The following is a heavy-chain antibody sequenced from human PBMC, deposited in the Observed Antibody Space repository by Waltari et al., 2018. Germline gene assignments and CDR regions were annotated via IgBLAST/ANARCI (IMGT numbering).Heavy chain of an antibody. CDR1: GFTFSRYW. J-gene: IGHJ4*02. CDR2: IKKDGSEK. CDR3: ARGSRAFDY. Sequence: EVQLVESGGGLVQPGGSLRLSCAASGFTFSRYWMTWVRQAPGKGLEWGDNIKKDGSEKYYVDSVKGRFTISRDNAKNSLYLQMNSLRAEDTAVYFCARGSRAFDYWGQGALVTVSS. V-gene: IGHV3-7*01.